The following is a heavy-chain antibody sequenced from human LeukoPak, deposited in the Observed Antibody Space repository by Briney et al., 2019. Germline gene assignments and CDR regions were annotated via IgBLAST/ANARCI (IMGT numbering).Heavy chain of an antibody. D-gene: IGHD3-3*01. Sequence: PSETLSHTCTVSGGSISSYYWSWIRQPSGKGLEWIGYIYYSGSTNYNPSLKGRVTISVDTSKNQFSLKLSSVTAADTAVYYCACDRCRPGFLFWSGYRPGGLGGKAFDGWGQGTLVTVSS. V-gene: IGHV4-59*01. CDR1: GGSISSYY. CDR3: ACDRCRPGFLFWSGYRPGGLGGKAFDG. CDR2: IYYSGST. J-gene: IGHJ5*02.